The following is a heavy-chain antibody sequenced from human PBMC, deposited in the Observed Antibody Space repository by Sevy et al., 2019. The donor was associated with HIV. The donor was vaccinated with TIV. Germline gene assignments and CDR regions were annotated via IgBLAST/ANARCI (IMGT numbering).Heavy chain of an antibody. CDR1: GFTFSRFG. CDR3: AKGKYHVDY. CDR2: ISSDGN. J-gene: IGHJ4*01. Sequence: GGSLRLSCAASGFTFSRFGMNWVRQAPGKGLEWVARISSDGNDNAESVKGRFTISRDNSKNTLHLQMNSLKTEDTAIYYCAKGKYHVDYWGHGTLVTVSS. V-gene: IGHV3-30*18.